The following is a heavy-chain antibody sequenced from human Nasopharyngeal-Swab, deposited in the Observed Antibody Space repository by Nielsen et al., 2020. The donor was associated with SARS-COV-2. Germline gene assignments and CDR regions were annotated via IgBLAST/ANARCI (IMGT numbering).Heavy chain of an antibody. J-gene: IGHJ4*02. CDR1: GFTFSDYY. Sequence: GESLKISCAASGFTFSDYYMSWIRQAPGKRLEWVSYISSGGSTIYYADSVKGRFIISRDNAKNSLYLQMNSLRAEDTAVYYCARAVLRYFDWLLGPFDYWGQGTLVTVSS. V-gene: IGHV3-11*04. CDR2: ISSGGSTI. D-gene: IGHD3-9*01. CDR3: ARAVLRYFDWLLGPFDY.